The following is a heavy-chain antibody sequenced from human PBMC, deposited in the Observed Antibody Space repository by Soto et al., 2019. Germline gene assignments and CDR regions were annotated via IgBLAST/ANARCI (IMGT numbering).Heavy chain of an antibody. J-gene: IGHJ4*02. V-gene: IGHV3-7*01. CDR2: IKQDGSEK. Sequence: SLRLSCAASGFTFSSYWMSWVRQAPGKGLEWVANIKQDGSEKYYVDSVKGRFTISRDNANNSLYLQMNSLRAEDTAVYYCAREGYSNYVGTYYFDYWGQGTLVTVSS. D-gene: IGHD4-4*01. CDR3: AREGYSNYVGTYYFDY. CDR1: GFTFSSYW.